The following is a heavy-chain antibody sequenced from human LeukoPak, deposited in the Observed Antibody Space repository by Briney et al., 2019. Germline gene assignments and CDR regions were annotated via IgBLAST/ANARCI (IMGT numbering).Heavy chain of an antibody. CDR2: INPNSGGT. V-gene: IGHV1-2*02. CDR1: GGTFSSYA. J-gene: IGHJ4*02. Sequence: ASVKVSCKASGGTFSSYAISWVRQAPGQGLEWMGWINPNSGGTNYAQKFQGRVTMTRDTSISTAYMELSRLRSDDTAVYYCARDPTVTTRSDYWGQGTLVTVSS. D-gene: IGHD4-17*01. CDR3: ARDPTVTTRSDY.